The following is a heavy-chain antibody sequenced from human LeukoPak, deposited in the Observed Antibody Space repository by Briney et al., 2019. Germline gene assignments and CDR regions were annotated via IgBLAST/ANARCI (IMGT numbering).Heavy chain of an antibody. Sequence: GGSLRLSCAASGFTFSSYAMSWVRQAPGKGLEWVSAISGSGGSTYYADSVKGRFTISRDNSKNTLYLQTNSLRAEDTAVYYCAKDLIILPRPYSSGYYYYDYWGQGTLVTVSS. CDR1: GFTFSSYA. CDR3: AKDLIILPRPYSSGYYYYDY. D-gene: IGHD3-22*01. V-gene: IGHV3-23*01. J-gene: IGHJ4*02. CDR2: ISGSGGST.